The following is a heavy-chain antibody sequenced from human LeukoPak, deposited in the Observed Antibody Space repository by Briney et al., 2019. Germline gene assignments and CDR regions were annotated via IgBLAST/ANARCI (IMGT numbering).Heavy chain of an antibody. CDR1: GGSISSGDYY. D-gene: IGHD5-24*01. Sequence: PSETLSLTCTVSGGSISSGDYYWSWIRQPPGKGLEWIGYIYYSGSTNYNPSLKSRVTISVDTSKNQFSLKLSSVTAADTAVYYCARRPGERRDGPNFQHWGQGTLVTVSS. J-gene: IGHJ1*01. CDR2: IYYSGST. V-gene: IGHV4-30-4*01. CDR3: ARRPGERRDGPNFQH.